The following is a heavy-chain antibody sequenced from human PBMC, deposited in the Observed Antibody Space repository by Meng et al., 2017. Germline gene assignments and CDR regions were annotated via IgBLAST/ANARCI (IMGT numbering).Heavy chain of an antibody. CDR2: IKSKTDGGTT. J-gene: IGHJ4*02. CDR1: GFTFSNAW. CDR3: TLDTAMVTIDY. Sequence: VQLVESGGGLVKPGGFLSLSCAASGFTFSNAWMSWVRQAPGKGLEWVGRIKSKTDGGTTDYAAPVKGRFTISRDDSKNTLYLQMNSLKTEDTAVYYCTLDTAMVTIDYWGQGTLVTVSS. D-gene: IGHD5-18*01. V-gene: IGHV3-15*01.